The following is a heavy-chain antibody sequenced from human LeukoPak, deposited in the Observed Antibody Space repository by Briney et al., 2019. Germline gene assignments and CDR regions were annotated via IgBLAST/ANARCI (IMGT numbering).Heavy chain of an antibody. Sequence: GGSLRLSCAASGFVFSDYAMSWVRQAPGKGLEWVLGISGSGGFTYNGDSVKGRFTISRDNTKNTLYLQMNSLRAEDTAGYYCAKGRPWGDDAFDIWGQGTMVTVSS. CDR2: ISGSGGFT. CDR1: GFVFSDYA. V-gene: IGHV3-23*01. CDR3: AKGRPWGDDAFDI. D-gene: IGHD3-16*01. J-gene: IGHJ3*02.